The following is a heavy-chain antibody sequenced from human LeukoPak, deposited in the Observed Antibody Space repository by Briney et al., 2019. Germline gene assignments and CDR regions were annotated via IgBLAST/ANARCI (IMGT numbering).Heavy chain of an antibody. CDR3: ARGRGGNSGY. J-gene: IGHJ4*02. D-gene: IGHD4-23*01. Sequence: GGSLRLSCAASGFTLSSYWMSWIRQAPGRGLEWVANIMQDGSEKYYVDSVKGRFTVSRDNAKNSLYLQMSSLRAEDTAVYYCARGRGGNSGYWGQGTLVTVSS. V-gene: IGHV3-7*01. CDR2: IMQDGSEK. CDR1: GFTLSSYW.